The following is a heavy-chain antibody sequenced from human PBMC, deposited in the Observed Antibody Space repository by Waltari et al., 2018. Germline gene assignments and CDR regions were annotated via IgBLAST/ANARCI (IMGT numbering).Heavy chain of an antibody. CDR3: ATYIGASVGTAAFDV. CDR1: GGSITSTSHY. Sequence: QLQLQESGPGLVTPSETLSLTCSVSGGSITSTSHYWGWIRQPPGQGLEWIGTMSYSGATYSSPSLKSRVTISRDTSKNQLSLKLGSVTAADTAVYYCATYIGASVGTAAFDVWGQGTMVTVSS. V-gene: IGHV4-39*01. J-gene: IGHJ3*01. CDR2: MSYSGAT. D-gene: IGHD5-12*01.